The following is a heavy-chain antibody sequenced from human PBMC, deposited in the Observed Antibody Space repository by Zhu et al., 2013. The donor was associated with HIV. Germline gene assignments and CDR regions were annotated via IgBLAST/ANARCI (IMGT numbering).Heavy chain of an antibody. J-gene: IGHJ3*01. D-gene: IGHD2-2*01. V-gene: IGHV4-30-4*01. CDR1: GDSISSGNYY. CDR3: ATTIGYCTSTNCPGGAFSV. Sequence: QVQLQESGPGLVKPSQTLSLTCTVSGDSISSGNYYWNWIRQPPGKGLEWVGCIYYSGTTYYNPSVKSRFTMSIDTSKNQFSLMLSSVTAADTAIYYCATTIGYCTSTNCPGGAFSVWGHGTLVTVSS. CDR2: IYYSGTT.